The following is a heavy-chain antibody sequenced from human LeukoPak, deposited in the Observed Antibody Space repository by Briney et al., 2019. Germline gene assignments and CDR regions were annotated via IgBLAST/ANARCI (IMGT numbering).Heavy chain of an antibody. CDR3: ARGARRSYSSSYNFDY. Sequence: SETLSLTCTVSGGSISSHYWSWIRQPPGKGLEWIGYIFNSGRTNYNPSLKSRVTISVDTSKNQLSLKLSSVTAADTAVYYCARGARRSYSSSYNFDYWGQGTLVTVSS. D-gene: IGHD6-6*01. V-gene: IGHV4-59*11. J-gene: IGHJ4*02. CDR2: IFNSGRT. CDR1: GGSISSHY.